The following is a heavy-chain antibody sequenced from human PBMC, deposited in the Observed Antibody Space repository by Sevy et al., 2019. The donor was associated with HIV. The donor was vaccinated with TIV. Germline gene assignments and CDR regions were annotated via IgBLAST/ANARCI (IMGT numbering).Heavy chain of an antibody. Sequence: GGSLRLSCAASGFTFSSYGMHWVRQAPGKGLEWVAVIWYDGSNKYYAYSVKGRFTISRDNSKNTLYLQMNSLRAEDTAVYYCARDVAYYDFWSGYFDYWGQGTLVTVSS. V-gene: IGHV3-33*01. CDR3: ARDVAYYDFWSGYFDY. CDR1: GFTFSSYG. D-gene: IGHD3-3*01. CDR2: IWYDGSNK. J-gene: IGHJ4*02.